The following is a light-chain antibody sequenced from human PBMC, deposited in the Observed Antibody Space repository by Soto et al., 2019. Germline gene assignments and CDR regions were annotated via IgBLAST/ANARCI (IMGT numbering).Light chain of an antibody. Sequence: IVRTQAPATLSGSPGERATLPWRASQSVSSNLAWYQQKPGQSPRLLIYDVSTRATGVPARFSGTGSETDFTLTISGLQSEDSAVYFCQQYNNWPFSFGQGTKVDIK. CDR2: DVS. CDR1: QSVSSN. V-gene: IGKV3-15*01. CDR3: QQYNNWPFS. J-gene: IGKJ1*01.